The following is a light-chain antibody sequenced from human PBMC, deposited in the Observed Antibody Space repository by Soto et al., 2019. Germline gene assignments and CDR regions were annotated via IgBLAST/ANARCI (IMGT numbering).Light chain of an antibody. V-gene: IGLV2-8*01. CDR3: SSYAGSNIL. CDR1: SSDVGGYNY. Sequence: ALTQPPSASGSPGQSVTISCTGTSSDVGGYNYVSWYQQHPGKAPKLMIYEVNKRPSGVPDRFSASKSGNTASLTVSGLQAEDEADYYCSSYAGSNILFGTGTKVTVL. J-gene: IGLJ1*01. CDR2: EVN.